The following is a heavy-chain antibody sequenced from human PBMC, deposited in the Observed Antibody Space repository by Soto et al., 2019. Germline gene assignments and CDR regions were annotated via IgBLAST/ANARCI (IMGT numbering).Heavy chain of an antibody. V-gene: IGHV4-59*01. D-gene: IGHD1-26*01. J-gene: IGHJ4*02. Sequence: SETLSLTCTVSGGSISSYYWSWIRQTPGKGPEWIGYIHSTGTRNYNPSLKSRVTISIDTSNNQFSLNLTSVTAADTAVFYCARFGGTSQRYFDSWGLGTLVTVSS. CDR3: ARFGGTSQRYFDS. CDR2: IHSTGTR. CDR1: GGSISSYY.